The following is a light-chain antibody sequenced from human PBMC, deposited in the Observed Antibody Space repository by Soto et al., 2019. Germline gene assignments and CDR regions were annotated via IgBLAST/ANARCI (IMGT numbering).Light chain of an antibody. Sequence: QSALTQPRSVSESPGQSVTISCTGTSSDVGGYNYVSWYQQHPGKSPKLMIYDVSKRPSGVPERFSGSKSVNTASLPISGLQAEDEADYYCCSYAGSYIYVFGTGTKLTVL. J-gene: IGLJ1*01. CDR1: SSDVGGYNY. CDR3: CSYAGSYIYV. CDR2: DVS. V-gene: IGLV2-11*01.